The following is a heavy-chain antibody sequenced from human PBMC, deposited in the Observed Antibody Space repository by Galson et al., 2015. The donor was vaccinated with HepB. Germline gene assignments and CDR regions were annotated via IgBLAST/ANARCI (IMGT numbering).Heavy chain of an antibody. CDR1: GFTFSNAW. CDR3: TTTYSGYDNKHKPYYYYGMDV. J-gene: IGHJ6*02. CDR2: IKSKTDGGTT. V-gene: IGHV3-15*01. D-gene: IGHD5-12*01. Sequence: SLRLSCAASGFTFSNAWMSWARQAPGKGLEWVGRIKSKTDGGTTDYAAPVKGRFTIPRDDSKNTLYLQMNSLKTEDTAVYYCTTTYSGYDNKHKPYYYYGMDVWGQGTTVTVSS.